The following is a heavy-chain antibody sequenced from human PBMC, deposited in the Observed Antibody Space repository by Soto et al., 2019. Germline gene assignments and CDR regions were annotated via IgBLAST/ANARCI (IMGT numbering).Heavy chain of an antibody. Sequence: GGSLRLSCAASGFTFSDHYMDWVRQAPGKGLEWVGRTRNKANSYTTEYAASVKGRFTISRDDSKNSLYLQMNSLKTEDAAVYYCASGPLTTVTNANYWGQGTLVTVSS. V-gene: IGHV3-72*01. J-gene: IGHJ4*02. D-gene: IGHD4-17*01. CDR1: GFTFSDHY. CDR2: TRNKANSYTT. CDR3: ASGPLTTVTNANY.